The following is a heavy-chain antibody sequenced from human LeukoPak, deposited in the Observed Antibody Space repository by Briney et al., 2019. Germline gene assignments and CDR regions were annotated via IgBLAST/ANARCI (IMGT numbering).Heavy chain of an antibody. V-gene: IGHV3-33*08. Sequence: GGSLRLSCAASGFTYSHYGMHWVRQAPGKGLDGVAVIWSDGTGKYYSDAVKGRFTISRDNSRNTVYLQMNSLRGEATAVYYCARDAERGFDYSNSLKYWGQGTLVTVSS. D-gene: IGHD4-11*01. J-gene: IGHJ4*02. CDR2: IWSDGTGK. CDR1: GFTYSHYG. CDR3: ARDAERGFDYSNSLKY.